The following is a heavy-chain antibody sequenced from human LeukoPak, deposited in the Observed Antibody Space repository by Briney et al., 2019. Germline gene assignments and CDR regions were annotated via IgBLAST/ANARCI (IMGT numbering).Heavy chain of an antibody. CDR1: GFTFSSYW. CDR3: ARVSAAAGTYIEYFQH. CDR2: IKQDGSEK. D-gene: IGHD6-13*01. J-gene: IGHJ1*01. Sequence: GGSLRLSCAASGFTFSSYWMSWVRQAPGEGLEWVANIKQDGSEKYYVDSVKGRFTISRDNAKNSLYLQMNSLRAEDTAVYYCARVSAAAGTYIEYFQHWGQGTLVTVSP. V-gene: IGHV3-7*01.